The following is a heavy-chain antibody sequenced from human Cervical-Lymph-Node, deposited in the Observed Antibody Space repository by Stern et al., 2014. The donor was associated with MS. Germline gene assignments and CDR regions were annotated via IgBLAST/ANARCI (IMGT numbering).Heavy chain of an antibody. J-gene: IGHJ4*02. Sequence: QVQLKESGPGLVKPSQTLSLTCTVSGGSISSGDYYWSWIRQPPGKGLEWIRFIYYSGSTNYNPSLKSRFTISVDTSKNQFSLKLSSVTAADTAVYYCAREGPRTGTLVYWGQGTLVTVSS. CDR1: GGSISSGDYY. V-gene: IGHV4-30-4*01. D-gene: IGHD3/OR15-3a*01. CDR3: AREGPRTGTLVY. CDR2: IYYSGST.